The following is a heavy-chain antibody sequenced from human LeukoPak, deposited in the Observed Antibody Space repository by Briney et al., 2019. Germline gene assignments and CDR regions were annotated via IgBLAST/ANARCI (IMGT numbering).Heavy chain of an antibody. V-gene: IGHV4-39*07. J-gene: IGHJ4*02. D-gene: IGHD3-22*01. CDR3: ARGGRLLPLNY. Sequence: NPSETLSLTCTVSGGSISSSSYYWGWIRQPPGKGLEWIGSIYYSGSTYYNPSLKSRVTISVDTSKNQFSLKLSSVTAADTAVFYCARGGRLLPLNYWGQGTLVTVSS. CDR1: GGSISSSSYY. CDR2: IYYSGST.